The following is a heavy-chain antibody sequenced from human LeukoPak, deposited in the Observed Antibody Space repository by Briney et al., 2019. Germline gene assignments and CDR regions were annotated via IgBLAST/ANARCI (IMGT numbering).Heavy chain of an antibody. CDR3: ARGSGRQQLEQNY. Sequence: PGGSLRLSCVASGFTFSIYWMSWVRQAPGRGPEWLAIIKEDGSVIWDVESVRGRFTISRDNAKGSVYLEMNSLRAEDTAVYYCARGSGRQQLEQNYWGQGNLVTVSS. V-gene: IGHV3-7*01. D-gene: IGHD6-13*01. CDR1: GFTFSIYW. J-gene: IGHJ4*02. CDR2: IKEDGSVI.